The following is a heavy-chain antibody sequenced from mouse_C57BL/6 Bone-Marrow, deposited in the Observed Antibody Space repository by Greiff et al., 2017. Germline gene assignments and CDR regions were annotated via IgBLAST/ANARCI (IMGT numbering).Heavy chain of an antibody. Sequence: QVQLQQPGAELVKPGASVKMSCKASGYTFTSYWITWVKQRPGQGLEWIGDIYPGSGSTNYNEKFKSKDTLTVDTTTSTAYMQLSRLTSEDSEVYSSASTGTWFAYWGQGTLVTVSA. CDR1: GYTFTSYW. D-gene: IGHD4-1*02. CDR3: ASTGTWFAY. J-gene: IGHJ3*01. CDR2: IYPGSGST. V-gene: IGHV1-55*01.